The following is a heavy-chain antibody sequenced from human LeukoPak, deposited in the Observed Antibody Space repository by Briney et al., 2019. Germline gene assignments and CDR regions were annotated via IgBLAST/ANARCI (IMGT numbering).Heavy chain of an antibody. CDR3: ARGGYQLLGSWFDY. CDR2: ISSSSSYI. Sequence: GGSLRLSCAASGFTFSSYSMNWVRQAPGKGLEWVSSISSSSSYIYYADSVKGRFTISRDNAKNSLYLQMNSLRAEDTAVYNCARGGYQLLGSWFDYWGQGTLVTVSS. D-gene: IGHD2-2*01. CDR1: GFTFSSYS. J-gene: IGHJ4*02. V-gene: IGHV3-21*01.